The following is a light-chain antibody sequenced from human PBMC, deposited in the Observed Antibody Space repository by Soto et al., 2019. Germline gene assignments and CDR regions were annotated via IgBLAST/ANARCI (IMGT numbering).Light chain of an antibody. J-gene: IGKJ4*01. CDR1: QSVSNF. CDR3: RQRSNWPLT. V-gene: IGKV3-11*01. Sequence: EIVLTQSPATLSLSPGERAILSCRASQSVSNFLAWYQQKPGQAPRLLIFDVSTRATGVPPRFSGSGSGTNFTLTIIGLEPEDFAIYYCRQRSNWPLTFGGGTKVDIK. CDR2: DVS.